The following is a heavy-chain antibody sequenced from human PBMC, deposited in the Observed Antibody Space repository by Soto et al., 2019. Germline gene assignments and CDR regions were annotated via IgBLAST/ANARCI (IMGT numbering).Heavy chain of an antibody. J-gene: IGHJ4*02. CDR2: INHSGST. V-gene: IGHV4-34*01. Sequence: PSETLSLTCAVYGGSFSGYYWSWIRQPPGKGLEWIGEINHSGSTNYNPSLKSRVTISVDTSKNQFSLKLSSVTAADTAVYYCARVRGPAAHKRRTYFDYSGQVTLVTV. CDR1: GGSFSGYY. D-gene: IGHD2-2*01. CDR3: ARVRGPAAHKRRTYFDY.